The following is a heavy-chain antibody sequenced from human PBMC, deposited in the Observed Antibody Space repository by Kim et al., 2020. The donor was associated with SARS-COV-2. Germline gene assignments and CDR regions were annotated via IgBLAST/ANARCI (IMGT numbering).Heavy chain of an antibody. CDR2: IYYSGST. Sequence: SETLSLTCTVSGGSISSSSYHWGWIRQPPGKGLEWIGSIYYSGSTYYNPSLKSRVTITVDTSKNQFSLKLSSVTAADTAVYYCASFRKPIVVVPAALTDYGMDVWGQGTTVTVSS. J-gene: IGHJ6*02. D-gene: IGHD2-2*01. CDR3: ASFRKPIVVVPAALTDYGMDV. V-gene: IGHV4-39*01. CDR1: GGSISSSSYH.